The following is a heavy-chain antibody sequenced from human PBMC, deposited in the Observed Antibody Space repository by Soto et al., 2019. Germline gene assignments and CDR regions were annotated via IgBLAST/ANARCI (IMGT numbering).Heavy chain of an antibody. V-gene: IGHV1-8*01. D-gene: IGHD3-10*01. Sequence: ASVKVSCKASGYTFTSYDINWVRQATGQGLEWMGWMNPNSGNTGYAQKFQGRVTMTRNTSISTAYMELSSLRSEDTAVYYCARAPSGDYYYYYMDVWGKGTTVTVSS. CDR2: MNPNSGNT. J-gene: IGHJ6*03. CDR3: ARAPSGDYYYYYMDV. CDR1: GYTFTSYD.